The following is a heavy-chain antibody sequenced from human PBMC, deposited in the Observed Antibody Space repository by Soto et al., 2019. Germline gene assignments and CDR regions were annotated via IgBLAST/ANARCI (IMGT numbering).Heavy chain of an antibody. Sequence: QITLKESGPTLVKPTQTLTLTCTFSGFSLSTSGVGVGWIRQPPGKALEWLALIYWDDDKRYSPSLKSRLTTTKDTTKNPVVLTMTNLDPGDTATYYCAHRASYSSGGSCYSGFDYWGQGTLVTVSS. CDR2: IYWDDDK. D-gene: IGHD2-15*01. CDR3: AHRASYSSGGSCYSGFDY. J-gene: IGHJ4*02. CDR1: GFSLSTSGVG. V-gene: IGHV2-5*02.